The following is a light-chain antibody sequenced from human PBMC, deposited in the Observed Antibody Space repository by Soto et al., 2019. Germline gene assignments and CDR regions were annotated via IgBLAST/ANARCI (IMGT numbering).Light chain of an antibody. V-gene: IGLV2-14*01. Sequence: QSALTQPASVSGSPGQSITISCTGTSCNVGGYDYVSWYQQLPGKAPKLIIYGDRNRPSGVPDRFSGSKSGTSASLAITGLQAEDEADYYCQSYDSSLSGYVFGTGTKVTVL. CDR1: SCNVGGYDY. J-gene: IGLJ1*01. CDR3: QSYDSSLSGYV. CDR2: GDR.